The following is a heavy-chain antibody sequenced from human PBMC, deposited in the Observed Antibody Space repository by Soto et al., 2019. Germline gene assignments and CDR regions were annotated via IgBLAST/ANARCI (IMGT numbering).Heavy chain of an antibody. V-gene: IGHV4-30-2*01. CDR1: GGSISSGGYS. CDR2: IYHSGST. CDR3: ARDDLYGGWFDP. D-gene: IGHD3-10*01. Sequence: LSLTCAVSGGSISSGGYSWNWIRQPPGKGLEWIGYIYHSGSTYYNPSLKSRVTISVDRSKNQFSLKLSSVTAADTAVYYCARDDLYGGWFDPWGQGTLVTVSS. J-gene: IGHJ5*02.